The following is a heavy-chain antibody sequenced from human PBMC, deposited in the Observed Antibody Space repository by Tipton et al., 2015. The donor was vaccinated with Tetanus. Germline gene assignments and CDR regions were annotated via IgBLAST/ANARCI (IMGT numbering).Heavy chain of an antibody. CDR2: TYYRSKWSN. CDR3: ARGYAGGAWDV. CDR1: GDSVSSNSAA. D-gene: IGHD2-2*01. Sequence: GLVKPSQTLSLTCAISGDSVSSNSAAWNWIRQSPSGGLEWLGRTYYRSKWSNDYAVSVKSRVTITSDTSKNQFSLQLGSVTPEDTAVYYCARGYAGGAWDVWGQGNLVTVSP. J-gene: IGHJ4*02. V-gene: IGHV6-1*01.